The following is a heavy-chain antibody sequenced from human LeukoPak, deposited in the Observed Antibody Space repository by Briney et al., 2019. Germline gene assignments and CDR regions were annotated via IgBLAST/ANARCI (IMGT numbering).Heavy chain of an antibody. CDR3: AATRYDFWSGYPY. J-gene: IGHJ4*02. Sequence: SGGSLRLSCAASGFTVSGNFMTWVRQAPGKGLEWVSVIYNDGGTYYADSAGGRFIISRDNSKNRLYLQMNSLRAEDTAVYYCAATRYDFWSGYPYWGQGALVTVSS. CDR1: GFTVSGNF. V-gene: IGHV3-66*02. D-gene: IGHD3-3*01. CDR2: IYNDGGT.